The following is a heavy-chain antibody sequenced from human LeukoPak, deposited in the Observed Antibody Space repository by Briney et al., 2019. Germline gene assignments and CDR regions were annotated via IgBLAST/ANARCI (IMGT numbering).Heavy chain of an antibody. CDR3: ATERGYSYGQGAFDI. J-gene: IGHJ3*02. Sequence: SETLSLTCTVSGGSISSYYWSWIRQPPGKGPEWIGYIYYSGSTTYNPSLKSRVTISVDTSKNQFSLKLSSVTAADTAVYYCATERGYSYGQGAFDIWGQGTMVTVSS. CDR1: GGSISSYY. D-gene: IGHD5-18*01. CDR2: IYYSGST. V-gene: IGHV4-59*01.